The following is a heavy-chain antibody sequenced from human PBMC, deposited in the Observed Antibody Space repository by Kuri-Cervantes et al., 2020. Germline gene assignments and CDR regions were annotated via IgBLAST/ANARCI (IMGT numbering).Heavy chain of an antibody. V-gene: IGHV1-18*01. CDR1: GYTFTSYC. J-gene: IGHJ6*02. CDR3: ATVYGSGRRNYYYRMDF. Sequence: ASVKVSCKASGYTFTSYCISWVRQAPGQGLEWMGWISAYNGNTNYAQKLQGRVTMTRDTSISTAYMELSRLRSDDTAVYYCATVYGSGRRNYYYRMDFWGQGTTVTVSS. CDR2: ISAYNGNT. D-gene: IGHD3-10*01.